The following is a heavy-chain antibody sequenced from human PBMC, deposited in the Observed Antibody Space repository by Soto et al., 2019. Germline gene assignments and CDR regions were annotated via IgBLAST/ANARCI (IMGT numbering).Heavy chain of an antibody. CDR2: IIPIFGTA. D-gene: IGHD3-16*02. J-gene: IGHJ4*02. V-gene: IGHV1-69*12. Sequence: QVQLVQSGAEVKKPGSSVKVSCKASGGTFSSYAISWVRQAPGQGLEWMGGIIPIFGTANYAQKFQGRVTXXAXEXKSTAYMELSSLRSEDTAVYYCARTNPVRGLYSQEIWGQGTLVTVSS. CDR1: GGTFSSYA. CDR3: ARTNPVRGLYSQEI.